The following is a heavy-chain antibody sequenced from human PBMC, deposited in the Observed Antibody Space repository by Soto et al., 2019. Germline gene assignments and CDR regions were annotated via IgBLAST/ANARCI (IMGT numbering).Heavy chain of an antibody. V-gene: IGHV4-59*02. CDR1: GGSVNSYY. CDR3: ARVFPSYCGGDCSYSDS. J-gene: IGHJ4*02. CDR2: IFYSGST. D-gene: IGHD2-21*02. Sequence: QVQLQESGPGLVKASETLSLTCTVSGGSVNSYYWSWIRQPPGKGLEWIGYIFYSGSTKSNPSLKSRVTMSVDMSKNQFSLRLTSVTAADTAVYYCARVFPSYCGGDCSYSDSWGQGTLVTVSS.